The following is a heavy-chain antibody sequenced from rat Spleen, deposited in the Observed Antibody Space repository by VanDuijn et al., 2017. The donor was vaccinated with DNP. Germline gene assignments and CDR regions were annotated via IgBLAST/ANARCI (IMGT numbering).Heavy chain of an antibody. V-gene: IGHV3-1*01. CDR3: ARLGASTYAMDA. CDR2: ISYSGST. D-gene: IGHD4-1*01. J-gene: IGHJ4*01. CDR1: GYSITSHY. Sequence: EVQLQESGPGLVKPSQSLSLTCSVTGYSITSHYWGWIRNFPGNKMEWIGHISYSGSTSYNPSLKSRISITRDTSKNQFFLQLNSVTTEDTATYYCARLGASTYAMDAWGQGTSVTVSS.